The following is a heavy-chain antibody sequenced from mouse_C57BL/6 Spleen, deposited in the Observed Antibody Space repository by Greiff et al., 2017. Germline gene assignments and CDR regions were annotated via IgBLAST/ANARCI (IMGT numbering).Heavy chain of an antibody. J-gene: IGHJ4*01. Sequence: VQLQQSGPELVKPGASVKISCKASGYSFTDYNMNWVQQSNGKSLEWIGVINPNCGTTSSNQKFKGKATLTVDQSSSTAYMQLNSLTSEDSAVYYCAIRQLIAMDYWGQGTSVTVSS. CDR1: GYSFTDYN. V-gene: IGHV1-39*01. D-gene: IGHD3-2*02. CDR2: INPNCGTT. CDR3: AIRQLIAMDY.